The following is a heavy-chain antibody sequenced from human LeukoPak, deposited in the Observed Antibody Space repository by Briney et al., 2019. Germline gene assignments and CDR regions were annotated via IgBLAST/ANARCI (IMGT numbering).Heavy chain of an antibody. CDR3: ARGLGEGYPDH. V-gene: IGHV4-34*01. Sequence: SETLSLTCAVPGGSFSGFYWTWMRQPPGKGLEWIGENTHDGRTSYNPSFKSRATISVDTSNFQFSLKLSSVTAADTAVYFCARGLGEGYPDHWGQGTLVTVSS. CDR2: NTHDGRT. CDR1: GGSFSGFY. J-gene: IGHJ4*02. D-gene: IGHD5-24*01.